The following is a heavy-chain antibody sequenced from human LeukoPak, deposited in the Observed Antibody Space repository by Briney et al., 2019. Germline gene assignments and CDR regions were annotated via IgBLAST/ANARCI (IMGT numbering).Heavy chain of an antibody. CDR2: ISAHNGNT. Sequence: ASVKVSCKASGYTFTSYGISWVRQAPGQGLEWMGWISAHNGNTNYAQKLQGRVTMTTDTSTSTAYMELRSLRSDDTAVYYCARVGVRYFDWLRTTYYYYGMDVWGQGTTVTVSS. D-gene: IGHD3-9*01. CDR3: ARVGVRYFDWLRTTYYYYGMDV. V-gene: IGHV1-18*01. CDR1: GYTFTSYG. J-gene: IGHJ6*02.